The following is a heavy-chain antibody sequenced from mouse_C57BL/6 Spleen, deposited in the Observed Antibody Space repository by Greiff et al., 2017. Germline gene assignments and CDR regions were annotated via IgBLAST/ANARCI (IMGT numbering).Heavy chain of an antibody. CDR2: ISSGSSTI. Sequence: EVLLVESGGGLVKPGGSLKLSCAASGFTFSDYGMHWVSQAPEKGLEWVAYISSGSSTIYYADTVKGRFTISRDNAKNTLFLQMTSLRSEDTALYYCARAYGSSYLYFDVWGTGTTVTVSS. V-gene: IGHV5-17*01. CDR3: ARAYGSSYLYFDV. J-gene: IGHJ1*03. CDR1: GFTFSDYG. D-gene: IGHD1-1*01.